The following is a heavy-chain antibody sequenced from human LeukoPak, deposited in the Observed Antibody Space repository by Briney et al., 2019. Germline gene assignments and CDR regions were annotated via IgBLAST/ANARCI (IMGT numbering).Heavy chain of an antibody. CDR1: GFTFSSDS. CDR3: ASTGELAVAGQTLNWFDP. Sequence: KSGGSLRLSCAASGFTFSSDSMNSVRQAPGKVLEWVSSISSSSSYIYYADSVKGRFTSSRDNAKNSLYLQMNSLRAEDTAVYYCASTGELAVAGQTLNWFDPWGQGTLVTVSS. D-gene: IGHD6-19*01. V-gene: IGHV3-21*01. CDR2: ISSSSSYI. J-gene: IGHJ5*02.